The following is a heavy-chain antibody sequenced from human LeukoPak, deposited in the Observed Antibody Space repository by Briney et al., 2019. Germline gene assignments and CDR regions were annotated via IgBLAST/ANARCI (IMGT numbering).Heavy chain of an antibody. CDR1: GYTFTGYY. Sequence: ASVKVSCKASGYTFTGYYIHWVRQAPGQRLECMGWINPNSGGTNYAQKFQGRVTMTRDTSISTAYMELSRLRSDDTAVYYCARGGSGSYFSWLDPWGQGTLVTVSS. J-gene: IGHJ5*02. D-gene: IGHD3-10*01. CDR3: ARGGSGSYFSWLDP. V-gene: IGHV1-2*02. CDR2: INPNSGGT.